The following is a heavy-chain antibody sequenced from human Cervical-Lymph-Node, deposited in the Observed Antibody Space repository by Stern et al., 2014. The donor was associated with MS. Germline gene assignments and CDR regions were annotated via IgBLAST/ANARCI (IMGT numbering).Heavy chain of an antibody. CDR3: AGGPYARSSWFDY. V-gene: IGHV3-30-3*01. CDR2: ISDDGNTK. Sequence: QVQLVQSGGGVVQPGRSLRLSCAASRFTFSIYAMHWFRRAPGKGLEWMAVISDDGNTKYYADSVKGRITISRDNSKDTLYLHLNNLTSEDTAVYYCAGGPYARSSWFDYWGQGTLVTVSS. CDR1: RFTFSIYA. J-gene: IGHJ4*02. D-gene: IGHD6-6*01.